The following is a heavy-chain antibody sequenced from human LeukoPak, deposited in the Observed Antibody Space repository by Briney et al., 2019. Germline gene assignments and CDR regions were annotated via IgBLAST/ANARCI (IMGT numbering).Heavy chain of an antibody. J-gene: IGHJ4*02. CDR2: ISSGGGTI. D-gene: IGHD3-22*01. CDR1: GFTFSIYE. V-gene: IGHV3-48*03. CDR3: ARIRADSSGYYYKYLDF. Sequence: GGSLRLSCVVSGFTFSIYEMNWVRQAPGKGLEWVSYISSGGGTIYYADSVKGRFTISRDNAKNSLYLRMNSLRAEDTAVYYCARIRADSSGYYYKYLDFWGQGTLVTVSS.